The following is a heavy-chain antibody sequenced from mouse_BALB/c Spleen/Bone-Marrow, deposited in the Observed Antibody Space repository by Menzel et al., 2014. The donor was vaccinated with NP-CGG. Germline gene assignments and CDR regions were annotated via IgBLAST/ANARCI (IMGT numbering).Heavy chain of an antibody. D-gene: IGHD2-3*01. J-gene: IGHJ4*01. CDR1: GFSLTSYS. Sequence: VKLMESGPGLVAPSQSLSITCTVSGFSLTSYSVHWVRQPPGKGLEWLGVIWAGGSTNYNSALMSRLSISKDNSKSQVFLKMSSLQTDDTAMFYCARDDDSYAMDYWGQGTLVTVSS. CDR3: ARDDDSYAMDY. CDR2: IWAGGST. V-gene: IGHV2-9*02.